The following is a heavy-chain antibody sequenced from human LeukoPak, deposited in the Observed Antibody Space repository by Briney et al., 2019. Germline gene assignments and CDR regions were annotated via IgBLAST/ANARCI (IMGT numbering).Heavy chain of an antibody. V-gene: IGHV3-7*03. J-gene: IGHJ4*02. CDR2: IKQDGSEK. Sequence: HPGGSLRLSCAASGFTFSSYWMSWVRQAPGKGLEWVANIKQDGSEKYYVDSVKGRFTISRDNAKNSLYLQMNSLRAEDTAVYYCARSSGRVPGYSSGWYSGYFDYWGQGTLVTVSS. CDR3: ARSSGRVPGYSSGWYSGYFDY. D-gene: IGHD6-19*01. CDR1: GFTFSSYW.